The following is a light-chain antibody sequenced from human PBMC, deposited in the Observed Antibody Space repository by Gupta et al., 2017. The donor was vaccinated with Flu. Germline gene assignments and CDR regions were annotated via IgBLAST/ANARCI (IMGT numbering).Light chain of an antibody. V-gene: IGKV4-1*01. Sequence: SLGERATINCKSSQSVLYSSNNKNYLAWYQQKPGQPPKLLIYWASTRESGVPDRFSGSGSGTDFTLTISSLQAEDVAVYYCQQDYSTPPTFGPGTKVDIK. CDR3: QQDYSTPPT. CDR1: QSVLYSSNNKNY. J-gene: IGKJ3*01. CDR2: WAS.